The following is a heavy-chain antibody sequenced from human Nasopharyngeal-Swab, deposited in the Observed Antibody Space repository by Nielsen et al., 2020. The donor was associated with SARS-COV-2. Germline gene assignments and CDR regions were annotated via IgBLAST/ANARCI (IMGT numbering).Heavy chain of an antibody. CDR3: TTDPGITIFGVAQYYFDY. Sequence: GGSLRLSCAASGFTFSNAWMSWFRQAPGKGLDWVGRIKSKTDGGTTDYAAPVKGRFTISRDDSQNTLYLQMNSLKTEDTAVYYCTTDPGITIFGVAQYYFDYWGQGTLVTVSS. D-gene: IGHD3-3*01. CDR2: IKSKTDGGTT. V-gene: IGHV3-15*01. CDR1: GFTFSNAW. J-gene: IGHJ4*02.